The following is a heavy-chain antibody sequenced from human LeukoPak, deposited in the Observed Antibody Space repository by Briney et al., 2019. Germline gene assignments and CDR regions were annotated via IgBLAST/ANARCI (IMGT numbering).Heavy chain of an antibody. CDR2: ISWNSGSI. J-gene: IGHJ6*02. D-gene: IGHD3-16*01. Sequence: SGRSLRLSCAASGFTFDNYVIHWVRQAPGKGLEWVSGISWNSGSIDYADSVKGRFTISRDNAKNSLYLQMSNLRAEDTAVYFCARGGGLDVWGQGATATVSS. CDR1: GFTFDNYV. V-gene: IGHV3-9*01. CDR3: ARGGGLDV.